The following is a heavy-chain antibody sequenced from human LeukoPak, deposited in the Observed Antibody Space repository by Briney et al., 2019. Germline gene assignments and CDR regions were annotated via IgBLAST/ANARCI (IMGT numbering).Heavy chain of an antibody. D-gene: IGHD3-22*01. V-gene: IGHV4-34*01. Sequence: SETLSLTCAVYGGSFSAYYWSWIRQSPGKGLEWIGEINHSRSTNCNPSLKSRVTISVDTSKNQFSLKLSSVTAADTAVYYCARDIRHYYDSSGQFDPWGQGTLVTVSS. CDR3: ARDIRHYYDSSGQFDP. CDR1: GGSFSAYY. CDR2: INHSRST. J-gene: IGHJ5*02.